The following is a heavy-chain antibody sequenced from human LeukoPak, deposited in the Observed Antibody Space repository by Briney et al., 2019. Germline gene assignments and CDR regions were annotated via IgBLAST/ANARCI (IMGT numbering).Heavy chain of an antibody. V-gene: IGHV1-3*01. D-gene: IGHD5-18*01. CDR3: ARVGYSYGYALFDY. CDR1: GYTFTSYT. Sequence: ASVNVSCKASGYTFTSYTLHWVRQAPGQGLEWMGWINAGNDDTKYSQKFQGRVTMTTDTSTSTAYMELRSLRSDDTAVYYCARVGYSYGYALFDYWGQGTLVTVSS. J-gene: IGHJ4*02. CDR2: INAGNDDT.